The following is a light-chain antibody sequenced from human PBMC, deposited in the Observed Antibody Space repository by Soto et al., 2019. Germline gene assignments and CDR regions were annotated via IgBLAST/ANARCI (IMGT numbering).Light chain of an antibody. Sequence: EIVLTQSPGTLPFSPRERATLSCSASLSVSSSYLAWYQQKPGQAPRLLIYCATSRATGIPDRFSGSGSGTDCTLTMSGMEADDFAVYYCQRYGSSPRTFGQGTKVEIE. CDR1: LSVSSSY. V-gene: IGKV3-20*01. CDR2: CAT. J-gene: IGKJ1*01. CDR3: QRYGSSPRT.